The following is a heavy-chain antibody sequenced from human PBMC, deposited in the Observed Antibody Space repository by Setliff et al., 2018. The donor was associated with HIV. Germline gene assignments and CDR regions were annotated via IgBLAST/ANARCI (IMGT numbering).Heavy chain of an antibody. Sequence: PGGSLRLSCAASGFSISDFWMSWVRQAPGKGLEWVANIKEDGSEQYYMDSVKGRFTISRDNAKNSLYLQMNSLRAEDTAVYYCARDRPKWEPLSAVDYWGQGALVTVSS. CDR2: IKEDGSEQ. V-gene: IGHV3-7*01. CDR3: ARDRPKWEPLSAVDY. J-gene: IGHJ4*02. CDR1: GFSISDFW. D-gene: IGHD1-26*01.